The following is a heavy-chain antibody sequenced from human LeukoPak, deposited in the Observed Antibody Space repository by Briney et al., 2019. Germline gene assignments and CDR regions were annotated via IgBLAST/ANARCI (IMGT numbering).Heavy chain of an antibody. D-gene: IGHD6-13*01. J-gene: IGHJ1*01. V-gene: IGHV3-11*01. CDR3: ARVRGASSPEYFQH. CDR2: ISSSGSTI. CDR1: GFTFSDYY. Sequence: PGGSLRLSCAASGFTFSDYYMSWIGQAPGKGLEWVSYISSSGSTIYYADSVKGRFTISRDNAKNSLYLQMNSLRAEDTAVYYCARVRGASSPEYFQHWGQGTLVTVSS.